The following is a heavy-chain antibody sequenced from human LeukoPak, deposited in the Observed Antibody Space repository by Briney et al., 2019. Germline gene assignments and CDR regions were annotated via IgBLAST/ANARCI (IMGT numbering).Heavy chain of an antibody. CDR3: ARDMDYYDSSGYYYFQYFQH. D-gene: IGHD3-22*01. Sequence: GRTLRLSCAASGFTFSSYGMNWVRQTPGKALEWVSAISGTGDSIYYADSVKGRFPISRDNSQNILYLQMNSLRAEDTAVYYCARDMDYYDSSGYYYFQYFQHWGQGTLVTVSS. CDR1: GFTFSSYG. V-gene: IGHV3-23*01. J-gene: IGHJ1*01. CDR2: ISGTGDSI.